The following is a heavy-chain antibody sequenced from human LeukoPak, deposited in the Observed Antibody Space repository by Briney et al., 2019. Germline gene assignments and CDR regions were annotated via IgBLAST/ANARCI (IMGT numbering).Heavy chain of an antibody. Sequence: PGGSLRLSCAASGFTFSSYSMSWVRQAPGKGLEWVSLISGSGDTTNYADSVKGRFTISRDNSKNTLYLQMNSLSVEDTAVYYCAKDRGRTWVQVANWGQGTLVTVSS. CDR2: ISGSGDTT. J-gene: IGHJ4*02. CDR3: AKDRGRTWVQVAN. CDR1: GFTFSSYS. V-gene: IGHV3-23*01. D-gene: IGHD2-15*01.